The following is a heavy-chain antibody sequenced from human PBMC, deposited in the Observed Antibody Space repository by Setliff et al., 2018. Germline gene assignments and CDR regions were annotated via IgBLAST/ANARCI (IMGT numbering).Heavy chain of an antibody. CDR1: GYSISSGYY. D-gene: IGHD6-6*01. CDR3: ARHVLGYSSSYNWFDP. J-gene: IGHJ5*02. CDR2: IYHSGSI. Sequence: SETLSLTCAVSGYSISSGYYWGWIRQPPGKGLEWIGSIYHSGSIYYNPSLKSRVTISVDTSKNQFSLKLSSVTAADTAVYYCARHVLGYSSSYNWFDPWGQGTLVTVSS. V-gene: IGHV4-38-2*01.